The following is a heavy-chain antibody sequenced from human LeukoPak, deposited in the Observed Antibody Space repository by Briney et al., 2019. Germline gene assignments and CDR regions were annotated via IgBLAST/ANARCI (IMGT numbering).Heavy chain of an antibody. V-gene: IGHV3-49*04. CDR2: IRSKAYGGTT. D-gene: IGHD2-21*01. CDR3: TRGIEGGSQSPYYYYYMDV. J-gene: IGHJ6*03. CDR1: GFTFGDYA. Sequence: GGSLRLSCTASGFTFGDYAMSWVRQAPGKGLEWVGFIRSKAYGGTTEYDASVKGRFTISRYDSKSIAYLQMNSLKTEDTAVYCCTRGIEGGSQSPYYYYYMDVWGKGTTVTVSS.